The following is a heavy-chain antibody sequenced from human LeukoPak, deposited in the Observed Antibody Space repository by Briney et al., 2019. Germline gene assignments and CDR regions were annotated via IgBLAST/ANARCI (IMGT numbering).Heavy chain of an antibody. CDR2: IKPDGSEK. CDR3: STVARGQVVGESY. V-gene: IGHV3-7*03. Sequence: PGGSLRLSCTASGFTLSNFWMGWVRQTPGKGLECVANIKPDGSEKYYVDSVKGRFTISRDNAKNSLFLQMNSLSAEDTATYYCSTVARGQVVGESYWGQGTPVTVTS. CDR1: GFTLSNFW. D-gene: IGHD3-16*01. J-gene: IGHJ4*02.